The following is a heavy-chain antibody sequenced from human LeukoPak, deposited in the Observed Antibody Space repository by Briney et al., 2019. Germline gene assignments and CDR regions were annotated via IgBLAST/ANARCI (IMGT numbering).Heavy chain of an antibody. J-gene: IGHJ5*02. CDR1: GGSISSYY. CDR2: IYYSGST. V-gene: IGHV4-59*01. CDR3: ARLSYGIDLNWFDP. Sequence: SETLSLTCTVSGGSISSYYWSWIRQPPGKGLEWIVYIYYSGSTNYNPSLKSRVTISVDTSKNQFSLKLSSVTAADTAVYYCARLSYGIDLNWFDPWGQGTLVTVSS. D-gene: IGHD3-9*01.